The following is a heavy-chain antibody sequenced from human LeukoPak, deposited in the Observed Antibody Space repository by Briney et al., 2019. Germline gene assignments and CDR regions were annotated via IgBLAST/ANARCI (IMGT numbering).Heavy chain of an antibody. CDR2: ISYSGNT. D-gene: IGHD2-21*02. CDR3: ARDVLVTSSPDAFDI. J-gene: IGHJ3*02. CDR1: GDSISSAGYS. V-gene: IGHV4-31*03. Sequence: PSQTLSLTCTVSGDSISSAGYSWTWIRQPPGKGLQWIGYISYSGNTYYSPSLKRRVSISLDASKNQFSLKLTSVTAADTATYFCARDVLVTSSPDAFDIWGQGTMVTVSS.